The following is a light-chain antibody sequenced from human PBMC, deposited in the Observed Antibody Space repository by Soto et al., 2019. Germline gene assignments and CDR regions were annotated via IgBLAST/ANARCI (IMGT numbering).Light chain of an antibody. V-gene: IGKV1-5*03. Sequence: DIQMTQSPSTLSGSVGDRVTITCRASQTISSWLAWYQQKPGKAPKLLIYKAATLKSGVPSRFSGSGSGTEFTLTSSSLQPYDFATYSCQHYNSYSEAFGPGTKVELK. CDR2: KAA. CDR3: QHYNSYSEA. J-gene: IGKJ1*01. CDR1: QTISSW.